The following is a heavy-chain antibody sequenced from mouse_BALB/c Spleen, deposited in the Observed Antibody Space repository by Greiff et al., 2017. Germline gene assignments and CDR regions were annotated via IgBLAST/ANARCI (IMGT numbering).Heavy chain of an antibody. V-gene: IGHV2-6-7*01. D-gene: IGHD1-1*01. Sequence: VQRVESGPGLVAPSQSLSITCTVSGFSLTGYGVNWVRQSPGKGLEWLGMIWGDGSTDYNSALKSRLSISKDNSKSQVFLKMNSLQTDDTARYYCARGDYGSSFWFAYWGQGTLVTVSA. CDR1: GFSLTGYG. CDR3: ARGDYGSSFWFAY. J-gene: IGHJ3*01. CDR2: IWGDGST.